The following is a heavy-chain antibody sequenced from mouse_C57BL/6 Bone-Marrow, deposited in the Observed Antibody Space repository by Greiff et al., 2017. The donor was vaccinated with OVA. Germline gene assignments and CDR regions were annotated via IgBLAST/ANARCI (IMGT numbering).Heavy chain of an antibody. Sequence: EVMLVESGPVLVKPGASVKMSCKASGYTFTDYYMNWVKQSHGKSLEWIGVINPYNGGTSYNQKFKGKATLTVDKSSSTAYMELNSLTSEDSAVYYCARRDYHYFDYWGQGTTLTVSS. J-gene: IGHJ2*01. D-gene: IGHD2-4*01. CDR3: ARRDYHYFDY. CDR1: GYTFTDYY. CDR2: INPYNGGT. V-gene: IGHV1-19*01.